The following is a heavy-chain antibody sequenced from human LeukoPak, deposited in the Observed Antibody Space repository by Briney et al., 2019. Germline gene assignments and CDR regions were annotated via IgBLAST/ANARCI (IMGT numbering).Heavy chain of an antibody. CDR2: IRHDGSNK. J-gene: IGHJ6*03. D-gene: IGHD3-22*01. V-gene: IGHV3-30*02. CDR1: GFTFSSYG. CDR3: AKRSKLVVITRDHYMAV. Sequence: SGGSLRLSCAASGFTFSSYGMHWVRQAPGKGLEWVAFIRHDGSNKYYADSVKGRFTIPRDNSKNTLYLQMNSLRAGDTAVYYCAKRSKLVVITRDHYMAVWGKGTTVTISS.